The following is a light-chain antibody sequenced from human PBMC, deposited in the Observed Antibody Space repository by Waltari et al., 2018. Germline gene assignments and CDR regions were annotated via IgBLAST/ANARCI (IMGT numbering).Light chain of an antibody. V-gene: IGKV1-27*01. CDR1: QDISSY. J-gene: IGKJ3*01. Sequence: DIQMTQSPSSLSASGGDRITITCRASQDISSYLAWYQQRPGKVPKLLIYAASTLQSGVPSRFSGSGSGTDFTLTISSLQPEDVATYYCHKYNSAPFTFGPGTKVDFK. CDR2: AAS. CDR3: HKYNSAPFT.